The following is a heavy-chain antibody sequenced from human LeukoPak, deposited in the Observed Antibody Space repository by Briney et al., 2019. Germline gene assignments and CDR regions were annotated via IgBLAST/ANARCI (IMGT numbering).Heavy chain of an antibody. V-gene: IGHV3-9*01. J-gene: IGHJ4*02. CDR1: GFTFDNYA. Sequence: GGSLRLSCAASGFTFDNYAMDWVRHAPGKGVEWLSVISWNSGYIGYADSVKGRFTISRDNAKKSLDLQMNSLRAEDTAFYYCAKVRGTYSSGYFFDYWGQGTLVTVSS. CDR3: AKVRGTYSSGYFFDY. CDR2: ISWNSGYI. D-gene: IGHD6-19*01.